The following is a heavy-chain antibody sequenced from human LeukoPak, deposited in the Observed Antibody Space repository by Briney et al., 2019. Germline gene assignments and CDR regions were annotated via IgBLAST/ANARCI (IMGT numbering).Heavy chain of an antibody. D-gene: IGHD3-16*02. Sequence: KSSETLSLTCAVSGYSISSGCYWGWIRQPPGKGLEWIGIIYHSGSTYYNPSLKGRFTISVDTSKNQFSLKLSSVTAADTAVYYCARLLDDYVWGSYRFDAFDIWGQGTMVTVPS. J-gene: IGHJ3*02. V-gene: IGHV4-38-2*01. CDR3: ARLLDDYVWGSYRFDAFDI. CDR2: IYHSGST. CDR1: GYSISSGCY.